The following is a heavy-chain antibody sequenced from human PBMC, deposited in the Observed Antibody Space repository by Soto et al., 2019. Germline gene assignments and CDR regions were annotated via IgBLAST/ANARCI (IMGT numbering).Heavy chain of an antibody. Sequence: PGESLKISCKGSGYSFTSYWIGWVRQMPGKGLEWMGIIYPGDSDTRYSPSFQGQVTISADKSISTAYLQWSGLKASDTAMYYCARLIEITIFGVIPTDYGMDVWGQGTTVTVSS. CDR3: ARLIEITIFGVIPTDYGMDV. J-gene: IGHJ6*02. CDR2: IYPGDSDT. D-gene: IGHD3-3*01. CDR1: GYSFTSYW. V-gene: IGHV5-51*01.